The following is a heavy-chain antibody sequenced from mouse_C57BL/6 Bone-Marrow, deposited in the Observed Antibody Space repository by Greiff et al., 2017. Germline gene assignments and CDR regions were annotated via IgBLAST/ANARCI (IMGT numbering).Heavy chain of an antibody. J-gene: IGHJ1*03. CDR1: EYEFPSHD. CDR2: INSDGGST. Sequence: EVMLVESGGGLVQPGESLKLSCESNEYEFPSHDMSWVRKTPEKRLELVAAINSDGGSTYYPATMERRFIISRDNTKKTLYLQMSSLRSEDTALYYCASHSVVAPPYGYFDVWGTGTTVTVSA. V-gene: IGHV5-2*01. CDR3: ASHSVVAPPYGYFDV. D-gene: IGHD1-1*01.